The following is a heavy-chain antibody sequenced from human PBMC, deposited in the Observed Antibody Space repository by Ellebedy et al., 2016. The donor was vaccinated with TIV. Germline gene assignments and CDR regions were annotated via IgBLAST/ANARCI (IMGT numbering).Heavy chain of an antibody. V-gene: IGHV3-33*08. CDR2: IWYDGSNK. CDR1: GFTFSSYG. J-gene: IGHJ5*02. Sequence: GESLKISCAASGFTFSSYGMHWVRQAPGKGLEWVAVIWYDGSNKYYADSVKGRFTISRDNSRNTLFLQMNSLRADDTAVYYCARADYGGNYNWFDPWGQGTLVTVSS. D-gene: IGHD4-23*01. CDR3: ARADYGGNYNWFDP.